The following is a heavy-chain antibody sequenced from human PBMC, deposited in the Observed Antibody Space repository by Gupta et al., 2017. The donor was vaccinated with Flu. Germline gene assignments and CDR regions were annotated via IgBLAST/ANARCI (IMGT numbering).Heavy chain of an antibody. CDR1: GFSLSSNA. Sequence: QVQLVESGGGVVQPGRPLRLSCVASGFSLSSNAMHWVRQAPGKGLEWVAVIWYDGSKQYYAESVKGRCSISRDKSKNTLYLQMNTLRAEDTAVYYCARDYCSSTSCYTYHFDYWGQGTLVTVSS. J-gene: IGHJ4*02. CDR3: ARDYCSSTSCYTYHFDY. V-gene: IGHV3-33*01. D-gene: IGHD2-2*02. CDR2: IWYDGSKQ.